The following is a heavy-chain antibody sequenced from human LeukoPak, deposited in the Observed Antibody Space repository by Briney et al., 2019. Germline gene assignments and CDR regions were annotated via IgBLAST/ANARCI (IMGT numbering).Heavy chain of an antibody. Sequence: SETLSLTCTVSGGSISSYYWSWIRQPPGEGLEWIGYIYYSGSTNYNPSLKSRVTISVDTSRNRFSLKLTSLTAADTAVYYCARGAMATTPFFDYWGQGTLVTVSS. CDR1: GGSISSYY. CDR2: IYYSGST. V-gene: IGHV4-59*01. CDR3: ARGAMATTPFFDY. J-gene: IGHJ4*02. D-gene: IGHD5-24*01.